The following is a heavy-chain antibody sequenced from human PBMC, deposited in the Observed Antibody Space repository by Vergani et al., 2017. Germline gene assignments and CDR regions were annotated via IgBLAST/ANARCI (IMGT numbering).Heavy chain of an antibody. V-gene: IGHV5-51*01. CDR1: GYNFATEW. D-gene: IGHD5-18*01. Sequence: EVHLVQSGAEVKESGESLRISCKGSGYNFATEWIGWVRQMPGKGLEWMGIIYPGDSDTKYNPSFQGQVTISVDKSISVAYLQWDSLQASDTAIYYCERVGGNVGYVYFDYWGQGTLVTVSS. CDR3: ERVGGNVGYVYFDY. CDR2: IYPGDSDT. J-gene: IGHJ4*02.